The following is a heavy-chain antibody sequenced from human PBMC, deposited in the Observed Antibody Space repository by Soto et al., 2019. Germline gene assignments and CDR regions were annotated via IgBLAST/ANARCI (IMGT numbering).Heavy chain of an antibody. CDR3: TTYLYCSSTSCYPENWFDP. CDR2: VKSKSDGGTT. Sequence: EVQLVESGGGLVKPGGSLRLSCAGSRFTFSNAWMSWVRQAPGKGLEWVGRVKSKSDGGTTDYAGPVKGKFTISRDDSKNTLYLQMNRMKTEDTAVYYCTTYLYCSSTSCYPENWFDPWGQGTLVTVSS. J-gene: IGHJ5*02. D-gene: IGHD2-2*01. CDR1: RFTFSNAW. V-gene: IGHV3-15*01.